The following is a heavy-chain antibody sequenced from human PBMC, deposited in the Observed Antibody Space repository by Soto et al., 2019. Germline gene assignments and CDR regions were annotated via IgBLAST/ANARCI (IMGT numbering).Heavy chain of an antibody. V-gene: IGHV4-59*01. Sequence: SETLSLTCTVSGGSISPFYWSWVRQPPGKGLEWIGYLYYSGDTNYNPSLKSRVTISVDASKNQVSLRLTSVTAADTAVYYCARVGGVAARTFDYWGQGTVVTVSS. D-gene: IGHD2-15*01. CDR2: LYYSGDT. CDR1: GGSISPFY. J-gene: IGHJ4*02. CDR3: ARVGGVAARTFDY.